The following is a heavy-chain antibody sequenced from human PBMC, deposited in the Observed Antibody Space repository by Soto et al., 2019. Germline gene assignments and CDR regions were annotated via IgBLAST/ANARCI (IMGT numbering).Heavy chain of an antibody. CDR2: ISAYNGNI. V-gene: IGHV1-18*01. CDR1: GYDFTNYG. D-gene: IGHD3-9*01. CDR3: ASGQDILTGWKFTV. Sequence: QVRLVQSGAEVKKPGASVKVSCKTYGYDFTNYGINWVRQAPGQGLEWMGWISAYNGNIVYAQNFRGRATLTTDTYTGSAYMELRSLRSDDTAVYYGASGQDILTGWKFTVWGQGTLVTVSS. J-gene: IGHJ4*02.